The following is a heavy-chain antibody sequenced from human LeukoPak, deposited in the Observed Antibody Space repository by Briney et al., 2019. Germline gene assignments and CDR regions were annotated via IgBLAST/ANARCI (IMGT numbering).Heavy chain of an antibody. D-gene: IGHD4-11*01. CDR2: ISAYNGNT. CDR3: ARAYLNDYSNYFDY. J-gene: IGHJ4*02. CDR1: GGTFSSYG. Sequence: ASVKVSCKASGGTFSSYGISWVRQAPGQGLEWMGWISAYNGNTNYAQKLQGRVTMTTDTSTSTAYMELRSLRSDDTAVYYCARAYLNDYSNYFDYWGQGTLVTASS. V-gene: IGHV1-18*01.